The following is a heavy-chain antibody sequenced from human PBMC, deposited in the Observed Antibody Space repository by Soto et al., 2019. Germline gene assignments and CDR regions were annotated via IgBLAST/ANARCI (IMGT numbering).Heavy chain of an antibody. V-gene: IGHV1-69*06. D-gene: IGHD4-17*01. CDR2: IIPIFGTA. Sequence: QVQLVQSGAEVKKPGSSVKVSCKASGGTFSSYAISWVRQAPGQGLEWMGGIIPIFGTANYAQKFQGRVTITADKSTSTAYMELSSLRSEDTVVYYCASPALKTTTTVTSYYYYYGMDVWGQGTTVTVSS. CDR3: ASPALKTTTTVTSYYYYYGMDV. CDR1: GGTFSSYA. J-gene: IGHJ6*02.